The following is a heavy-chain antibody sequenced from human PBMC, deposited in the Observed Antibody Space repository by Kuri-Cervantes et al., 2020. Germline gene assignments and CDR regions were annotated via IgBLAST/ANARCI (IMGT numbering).Heavy chain of an antibody. D-gene: IGHD5-24*01. J-gene: IGHJ1*01. CDR2: IYSGGST. Sequence: GESLKISCAASGFTVSSNYMSWVRQAPGKGLEWVSVIYSGGSTYYADSVKGRFTISRDNSKNTLYLQMNSLRAEDTAVYYCAKERAAVRGARQDGFQHWGQGTLVTVSS. CDR1: GFTVSSNY. V-gene: IGHV3-53*01. CDR3: AKERAAVRGARQDGFQH.